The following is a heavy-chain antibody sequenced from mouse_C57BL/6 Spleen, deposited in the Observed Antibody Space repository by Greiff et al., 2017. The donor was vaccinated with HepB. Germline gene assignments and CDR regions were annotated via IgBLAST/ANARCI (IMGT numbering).Heavy chain of an antibody. CDR2: IYIGNGYT. V-gene: IGHV1-58*01. CDR3: ARSGHYYGSSYWYFDV. J-gene: IGHJ1*03. D-gene: IGHD1-1*01. CDR1: GYTFTSYG. Sequence: EVQLQQSGAELVRPGSSVKMSCKTSGYTFTSYGINWVKQRPGQGLEWIGYIYIGNGYTEYNEKFKGKATLTSDTSSSPAYMQLSSLTSEDSAIYFCARSGHYYGSSYWYFDVWGTGTTVTVSS.